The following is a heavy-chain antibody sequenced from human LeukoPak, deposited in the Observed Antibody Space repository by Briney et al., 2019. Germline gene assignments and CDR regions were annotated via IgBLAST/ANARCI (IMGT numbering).Heavy chain of an antibody. J-gene: IGHJ5*02. Sequence: PGGSLRLSCAASGFTFSSYGMSWVRQAPGKGLEWVSAISGSGGSTYYADSVKGRFTISRDNSKNTLYLQMNSLRAEDTAVYYCAKDSSGWYRLYPRFDPWGQGTLVTVSS. CDR3: AKDSSGWYRLYPRFDP. V-gene: IGHV3-23*01. CDR2: ISGSGGST. CDR1: GFTFSSYG. D-gene: IGHD6-19*01.